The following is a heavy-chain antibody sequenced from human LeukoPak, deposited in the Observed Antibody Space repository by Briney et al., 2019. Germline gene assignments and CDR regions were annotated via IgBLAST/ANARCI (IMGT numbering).Heavy chain of an antibody. D-gene: IGHD3-3*01. CDR1: GGSINSSNYY. J-gene: IGHJ4*02. Sequence: SSETLSLTCTVSGGSINSSNYYWGWIRQPPGKGLEWIGSIHYSGSTYYNPSLKSRLTVSVDTSKNQFSLKLSSVTAADTAVYYCARGDFWSGYYFPFDYWGQGTLVTVSS. V-gene: IGHV4-39*01. CDR3: ARGDFWSGYYFPFDY. CDR2: IHYSGST.